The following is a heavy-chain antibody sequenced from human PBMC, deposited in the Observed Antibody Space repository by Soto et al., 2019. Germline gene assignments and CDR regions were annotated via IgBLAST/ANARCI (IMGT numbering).Heavy chain of an antibody. CDR1: GDTFSSYA. CDR3: ASYRIAAWPWWFNP. V-gene: IGHV1-69*06. Sequence: QVQLVKAGAAVKKPGSSVKVSCKASGDTFSSYAISWVRQAPGQRLELMGGFIPIFGTADYTQKFQGIVTSTTDNSTSTAYMELSSLTCEDAAVYFCASYRIAAWPWWFNPWGEGTLVTVSS. CDR2: FIPIFGTA. J-gene: IGHJ5*02. D-gene: IGHD6-25*01.